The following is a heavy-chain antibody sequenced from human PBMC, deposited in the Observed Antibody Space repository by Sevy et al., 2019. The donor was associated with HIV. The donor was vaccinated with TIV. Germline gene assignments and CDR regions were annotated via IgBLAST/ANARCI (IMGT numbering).Heavy chain of an antibody. D-gene: IGHD3-9*01. V-gene: IGHV3-15*01. CDR2: IQSKIDGGTT. CDR3: TTSSHSPGVWRDFGPRFYFFYYGMDV. Sequence: GGSLRLSCAASGFTFTHAWMNWVRQAPGKGLEWVGRIQSKIDGGTTDFAAPVKGRFTISRDDSKNTVFLQMNSLKTEDAAVYYCTTSSHSPGVWRDFGPRFYFFYYGMDVWGQGTTVTVSS. CDR1: GFTFTHAW. J-gene: IGHJ6*02.